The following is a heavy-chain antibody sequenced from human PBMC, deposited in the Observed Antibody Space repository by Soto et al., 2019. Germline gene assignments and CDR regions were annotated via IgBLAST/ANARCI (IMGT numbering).Heavy chain of an antibody. J-gene: IGHJ6*01. CDR3: ARVRRITIFGVVPLGMDV. V-gene: IGHV4-34*01. Sequence: PSETLSLTCAVYGGSFSGYYWSWIRQPPGKGLEWIGEINHSGSTNYNPSLKSRVTISVDTSKNQFSLKLSSVTAADTAVYYCARVRRITIFGVVPLGMDVWGQGNTVTVSS. CDR1: GGSFSGYY. D-gene: IGHD3-3*01. CDR2: INHSGST.